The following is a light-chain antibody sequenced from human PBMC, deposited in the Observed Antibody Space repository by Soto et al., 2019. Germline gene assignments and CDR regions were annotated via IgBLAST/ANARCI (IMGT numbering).Light chain of an antibody. CDR2: DAS. V-gene: IGKV3-15*01. CDR3: LQYSTWPPLYT. CDR1: QAVSSY. J-gene: IGKJ2*01. Sequence: IVMTQSPAALSVSLGERVSLTCRASQAVSSYLAWYQQKPGQAPRLLISDASTRATDIPDRFSGSGSGTDFTLNISSLQSSDLAVYYCLQYSTWPPLYTFGQGTKLEIK.